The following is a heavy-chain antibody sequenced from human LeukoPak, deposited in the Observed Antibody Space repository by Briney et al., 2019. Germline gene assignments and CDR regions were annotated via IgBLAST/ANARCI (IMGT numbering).Heavy chain of an antibody. CDR3: VRGRGRAATEDY. CDR2: IHHSGGT. J-gene: IGHJ4*02. CDR1: GGSFSGYF. V-gene: IGHV4-34*01. D-gene: IGHD6-13*01. Sequence: PSETLSLTCAVYGGSFSGYFWSWIRQPPGKGLEWIGEIHHSGGTNYNPSLKSRVTISTDTSKNQFSLKLSSVTAADTAVYYCVRGRGRAATEDYWGRGTLVTVSS.